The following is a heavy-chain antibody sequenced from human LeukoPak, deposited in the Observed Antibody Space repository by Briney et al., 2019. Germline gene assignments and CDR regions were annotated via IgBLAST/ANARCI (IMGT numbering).Heavy chain of an antibody. D-gene: IGHD4-17*01. CDR2: ISSSGSYI. CDR3: AREASYGDYVNY. CDR1: GFTFSSYS. V-gene: IGHV3-21*01. J-gene: IGHJ4*02. Sequence: GGSLRLSCAASGFTFSSYSMNWVRQAPGKGLEWVSSISSSGSYIYYADSVKGRFTISRDNAKNSLYLQMNSLRAEDTAVYYCAREASYGDYVNYWGQGTLVTVSS.